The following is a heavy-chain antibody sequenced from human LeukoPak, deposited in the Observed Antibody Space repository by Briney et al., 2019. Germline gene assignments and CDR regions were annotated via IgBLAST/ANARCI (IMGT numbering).Heavy chain of an antibody. CDR1: GDSIRTYS. D-gene: IGHD2-21*01. CDR3: ARHPVLLSGMDV. CDR2: IDYTGST. V-gene: IGHV4-59*08. Sequence: ESSETLSLTCTVSGDSIRTYSWSWIRQSPGKGLEWIGYIDYTGSTNYNPFLKSRVTISVDTSKNHFSLKLTSVTAADTAVYYCARHPVLLSGMDVWGQGTTVTVSS. J-gene: IGHJ6*02.